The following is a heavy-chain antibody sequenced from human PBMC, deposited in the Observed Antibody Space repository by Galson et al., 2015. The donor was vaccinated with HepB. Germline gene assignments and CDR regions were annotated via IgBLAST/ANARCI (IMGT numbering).Heavy chain of an antibody. CDR2: IIPIFGTA. Sequence: VKVSCKTSGGTFSRYAISWVRQAPGQGLEWMGGIIPIFGTANYAQKFQGRVTITADESTSTAYMVLSSLRSEDPAVYYCARDRGIAAACPLDYWGQGTLVTVSS. D-gene: IGHD6-13*01. CDR1: GGTFSRYA. J-gene: IGHJ4*02. CDR3: ARDRGIAAACPLDY. V-gene: IGHV1-69*13.